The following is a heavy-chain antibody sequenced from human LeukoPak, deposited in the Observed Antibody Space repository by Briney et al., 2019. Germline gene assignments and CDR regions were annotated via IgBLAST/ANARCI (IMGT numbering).Heavy chain of an antibody. V-gene: IGHV3-21*01. CDR3: ARAPEGPYYGMDV. J-gene: IGHJ6*02. CDR2: IRSSSSYI. CDR1: GFTFSSYS. Sequence: GGSLRLSCAASGFTFSSYSMNWVRQAPGKGLEWVSSIRSSSSYIYYADSVKGRFTISRDNAKNSLYLQMNSLRAEGTAVYYCARAPEGPYYGMDVWGQGTTVTVSS.